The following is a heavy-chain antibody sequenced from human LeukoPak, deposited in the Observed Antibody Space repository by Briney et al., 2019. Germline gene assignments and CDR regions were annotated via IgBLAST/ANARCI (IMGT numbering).Heavy chain of an antibody. CDR3: ARHGTLGSTTYPLDY. V-gene: IGHV4-59*08. CDR1: GGSISSYY. J-gene: IGHJ4*02. Sequence: SETLSLTCTVSGGSISSYYWSWIRQAPGKGLEWIGNIYYSGSTNYSPSLKGRGTISVDTSKNQFSLKLSSVTAADTAVYYCARHGTLGSTTYPLDYWGQGTLVTVSS. CDR2: IYYSGST. D-gene: IGHD1-26*01.